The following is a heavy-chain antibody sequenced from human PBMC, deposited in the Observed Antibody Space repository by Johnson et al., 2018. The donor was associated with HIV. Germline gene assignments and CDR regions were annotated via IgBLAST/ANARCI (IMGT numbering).Heavy chain of an antibody. CDR3: AKGLHIVVEGDAFDI. CDR2: IGTAGDT. J-gene: IGHJ3*02. V-gene: IGHV3-13*01. D-gene: IGHD2-21*01. Sequence: VQLVESGGGLVQPGGSLRLSCAASGFTFSSYDMHWVRQATGKGLEWVSAIGTAGDTYYPGPVQGRFTLSRDNAKNSLYLQMNSLGAEDTAVYYCAKGLHIVVEGDAFDIWGQGTMVTVSS. CDR1: GFTFSSYD.